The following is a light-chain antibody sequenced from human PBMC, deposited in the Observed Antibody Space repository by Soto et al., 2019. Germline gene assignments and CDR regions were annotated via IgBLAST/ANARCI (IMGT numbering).Light chain of an antibody. CDR2: DAS. V-gene: IGKV1-5*01. Sequence: DIQMTQSPSTLSASVGDRLTITCRASQTIGSRLAWYQQKSGKAPKLLIFDASSLQSGVPSRFSGSGSGTEFTLTISSLQPDDFATYYCQLHNTYWGTFGGGTKVEIK. CDR3: QLHNTYWGT. J-gene: IGKJ4*01. CDR1: QTIGSR.